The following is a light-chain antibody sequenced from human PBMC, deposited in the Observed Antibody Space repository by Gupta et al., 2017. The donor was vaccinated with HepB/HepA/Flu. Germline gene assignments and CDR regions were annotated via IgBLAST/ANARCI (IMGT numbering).Light chain of an antibody. CDR3: QQFNDPKT. Sequence: DIQMTQSPSTLSASVGDRVTITCRASQNINIRLAWYQQKPGKAPKLLIYKASSLESGVPSRFSGSGSGTEFTLTSSSLQPDDFATYYGQQFNDPKTFGQGTKVEIK. CDR1: QNINIR. V-gene: IGKV1-5*03. CDR2: KAS. J-gene: IGKJ1*01.